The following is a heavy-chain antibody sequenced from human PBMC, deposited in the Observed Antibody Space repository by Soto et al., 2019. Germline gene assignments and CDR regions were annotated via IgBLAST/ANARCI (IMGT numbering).Heavy chain of an antibody. CDR1: GGSISNYY. V-gene: IGHV4-59*08. J-gene: IGHJ4*02. Sequence: QVQLQESGPGLVKPSETLSLTCTVSGGSISNYYCSWIRQPPGKGLEWIGYIYSSGNTNYNPSLHSRVTFSVDTCKTQFSLNLSSMTAADTAVYSCSRHRRPGSCNWYGVYSWGQGSLVTVSS. CDR3: SRHRRPGSCNWYGVYS. CDR2: IYSSGNT. D-gene: IGHD6-13*01.